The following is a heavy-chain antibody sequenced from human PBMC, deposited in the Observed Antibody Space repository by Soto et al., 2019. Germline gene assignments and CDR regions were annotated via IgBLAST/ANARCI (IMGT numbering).Heavy chain of an antibody. J-gene: IGHJ4*02. CDR2: ISAHRGHT. V-gene: IGHV1-18*01. Sequence: QVQLVQSAPEMEKPGASVKVSCRASGYISGHYGISWVRQGPGQGLEGMGWISAHRGHTNYAHKFRGRVTMTTDPSTATVSMELTNLLSDDTAVYYCARDGDQWHQRFCDNWGQGTLVTVSS. D-gene: IGHD6-19*01. CDR1: GYISGHYG. CDR3: ARDGDQWHQRFCDN.